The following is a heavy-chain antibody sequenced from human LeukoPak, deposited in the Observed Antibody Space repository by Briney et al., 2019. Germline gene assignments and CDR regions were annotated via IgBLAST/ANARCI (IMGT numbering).Heavy chain of an antibody. CDR3: VSPVFINY. Sequence: PGGSLRLSCSASGFNFSSPGMHWVRQAPGKGLEHVSTIGSDGDSTYYADSVKDRFTISRDNSKNALYLQMTSLRPEDSAVYYCVSPVFINYWGQGTLVTVSS. CDR1: GFNFSSPG. J-gene: IGHJ4*01. V-gene: IGHV3-64D*06. CDR2: IGSDGDST. D-gene: IGHD1-14*01.